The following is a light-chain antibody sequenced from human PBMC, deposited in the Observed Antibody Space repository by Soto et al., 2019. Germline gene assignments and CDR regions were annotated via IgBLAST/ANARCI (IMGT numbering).Light chain of an antibody. Sequence: EIVLTQSPAILSLSPGERATLSCRASQSVSSYLTWYQQKPGQAPSLLIYAASNRATGIPARFSGSGSGTDFTLTISRLEPEDFAVYYCQQHGSSPITFGQGTRWRL. CDR2: AAS. CDR3: QQHGSSPIT. J-gene: IGKJ5*01. V-gene: IGKV3-11*01. CDR1: QSVSSY.